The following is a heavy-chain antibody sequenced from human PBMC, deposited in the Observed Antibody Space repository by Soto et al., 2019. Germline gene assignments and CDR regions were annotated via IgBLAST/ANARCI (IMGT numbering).Heavy chain of an antibody. J-gene: IGHJ4*01. CDR1: GFTFSSYA. D-gene: IGHD3-3*01. CDR3: AKSPEWLLLIDY. V-gene: IGHV3-23*01. Sequence: EVQLLESGGGLVQPGGSLRLSCAASGFTFSSYAMSWVRQAPGKGLEWVSAISGSGGSTYYADSVKGRFTISRDNSKNTLYLRMNSLRAEDTAVYYCAKSPEWLLLIDYWGQEPWSPSPQ. CDR2: ISGSGGST.